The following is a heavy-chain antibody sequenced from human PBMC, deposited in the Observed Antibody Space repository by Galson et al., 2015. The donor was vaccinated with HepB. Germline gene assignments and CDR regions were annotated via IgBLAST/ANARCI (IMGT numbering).Heavy chain of an antibody. D-gene: IGHD5-12*01. CDR3: AISGYDSTAVGDP. V-gene: IGHV1-8*01. Sequence: SVKVSCKASGYTFTSYDINWVRQATGQGLEWMGWMNPNSGNTGYAQKFQGRVTMTRNTSISTAYMELSSLRSEDTAVYYCAISGYDSTAVGDPWGQGTLVTVSS. J-gene: IGHJ5*02. CDR2: MNPNSGNT. CDR1: GYTFTSYD.